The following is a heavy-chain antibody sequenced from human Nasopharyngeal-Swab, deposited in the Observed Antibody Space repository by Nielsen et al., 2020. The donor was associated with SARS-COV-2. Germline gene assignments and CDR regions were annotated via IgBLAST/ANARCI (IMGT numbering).Heavy chain of an antibody. CDR3: AREGPDTAMVKYYYYGMDV. CDR1: GFTVSSNY. V-gene: IGHV3-66*01. D-gene: IGHD5-18*01. J-gene: IGHJ6*02. Sequence: GESLKISCAASGFTVSSNYMSWVRQAPGKGLEWVSVIYSGGSTYYADSVKGRFTISRDNSKNTLYLQMNSRRAEDTAVYYCAREGPDTAMVKYYYYGMDVWGQGTTVTVSS. CDR2: IYSGGST.